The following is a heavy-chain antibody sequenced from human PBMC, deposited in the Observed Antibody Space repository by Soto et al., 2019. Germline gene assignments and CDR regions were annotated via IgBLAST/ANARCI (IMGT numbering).Heavy chain of an antibody. V-gene: IGHV1-69*05. D-gene: IGHD3-22*01. CDR1: GGTFSSYA. CDR2: IIPIFGTA. J-gene: IGHJ4*02. Sequence: SVKVSCKASGGTFSSYAISWVRQAPRQGLEWIGGIIPIFGTANYAQKFRGRVTVSTDTSISTTYMELSSLTSEDTAVYYCARAPLGIIVAPDYWGQGTLVTVSS. CDR3: ARAPLGIIVAPDY.